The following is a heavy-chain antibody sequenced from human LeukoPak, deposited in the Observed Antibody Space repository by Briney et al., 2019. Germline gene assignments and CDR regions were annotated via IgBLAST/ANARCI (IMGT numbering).Heavy chain of an antibody. V-gene: IGHV4-39*07. J-gene: IGHJ4*02. D-gene: IGHD2-2*01. CDR2: ISYSGIT. CDR1: GGSISGSSYF. Sequence: PSETLSLTCTVSGGSISGSSYFWGWIRQSPAKGLEWIGSISYSGITHYNPSLKSRVTMSVDTSRNQVSLNLDSVTAADTAVYYCARDSYCSTTSCRLDYWGQGILVTVSS. CDR3: ARDSYCSTTSCRLDY.